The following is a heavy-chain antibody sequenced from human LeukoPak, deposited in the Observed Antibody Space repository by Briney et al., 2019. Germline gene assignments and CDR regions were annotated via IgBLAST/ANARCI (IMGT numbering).Heavy chain of an antibody. J-gene: IGHJ4*02. CDR3: ARDNSGSYPPIFDS. D-gene: IGHD1-26*01. Sequence: SETLSLTCTVSGYSMKYDYWSWVRQPAGKGLEWLARIYTGGTTNYNPSLKNRATISVDKSNNQFSLKLTSVTAADTAIYYCARDNSGSYPPIFDSWGQGTLVTVSS. CDR2: IYTGGTT. V-gene: IGHV4-4*07. CDR1: GYSMKYDY.